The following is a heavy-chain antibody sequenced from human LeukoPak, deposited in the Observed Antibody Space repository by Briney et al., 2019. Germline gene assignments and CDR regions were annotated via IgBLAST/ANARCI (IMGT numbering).Heavy chain of an antibody. CDR1: EFTFSSYW. CDR3: ARDYGYVGY. V-gene: IGHV3-21*01. J-gene: IGHJ4*02. CDR2: ISSSSSYI. D-gene: IGHD5-12*01. Sequence: GGSLRLSCVASEFTFSSYWMHWVRQAPGKGLEWVSSISSSSSYIYYADSVKGRFTISRDNAKNSLYLQMNSLRAEDTAVYYCARDYGYVGYWGQGTLVTVSS.